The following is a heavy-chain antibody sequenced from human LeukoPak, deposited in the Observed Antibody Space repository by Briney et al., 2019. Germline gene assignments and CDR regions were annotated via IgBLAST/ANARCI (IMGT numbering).Heavy chain of an antibody. Sequence: SETLSLTCTVSGGSISSSSYYWGWIRRPPGKGLEWIGSIYYSGSTYYNPSLKSRVIISVDTSRNQFSLKLSSVTAADTAVYYCARHINGGPYDSLDVWGQGTTVTVSS. CDR1: GGSISSSSYY. D-gene: IGHD3-3*01. V-gene: IGHV4-39*01. CDR2: IYYSGST. J-gene: IGHJ6*02. CDR3: ARHINGGPYDSLDV.